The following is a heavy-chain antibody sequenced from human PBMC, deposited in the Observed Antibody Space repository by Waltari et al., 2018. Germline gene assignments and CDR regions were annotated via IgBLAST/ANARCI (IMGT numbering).Heavy chain of an antibody. Sequence: QVQLQESGPGLVKTSGTLSLTCAVSGGSISSSNWWSLVRQPPGKGLEGFGEIYHSGSTNYNPSLKSRVTISVDKSKNQFSLKLSSVTAADTAVYYCAREVGVVVAATHWFDPWGQGTLVTVSS. V-gene: IGHV4-4*02. D-gene: IGHD2-15*01. CDR2: IYHSGST. CDR3: AREVGVVVAATHWFDP. J-gene: IGHJ5*02. CDR1: GGSISSSNW.